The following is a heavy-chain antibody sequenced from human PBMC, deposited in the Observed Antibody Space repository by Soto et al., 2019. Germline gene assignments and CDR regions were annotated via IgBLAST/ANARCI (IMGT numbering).Heavy chain of an antibody. V-gene: IGHV4-59*08. CDR1: GGYLRNHY. J-gene: IGHJ4*02. CDR3: AEMKPAGYFGA. Sequence: QVQLKESRPGLVKPSETLSPTCNASGGYLRNHYWSWIRQAPGKGLEWIGYTYYSGSITYNPSLESRVTISQDSSKNQLALQVTSGTAADAAVYFCAEMKPAGYFGAWGPGTLVTVSS. CDR2: TYYSGSI.